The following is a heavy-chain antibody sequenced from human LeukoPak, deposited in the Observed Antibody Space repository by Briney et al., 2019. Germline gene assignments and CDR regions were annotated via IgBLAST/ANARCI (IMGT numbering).Heavy chain of an antibody. CDR1: GYTFTGYY. D-gene: IGHD1-26*01. Sequence: SVKVSCKASGYTFTGYYMHWVRQAPGQGLEWMGGIIPIFGTANYAQKFQDRVTITADKSTSTAYMELSSLRFEDTAVYYCARDEGAKIAFHIWGQGTMVTVSS. CDR2: IIPIFGTA. V-gene: IGHV1-69*06. J-gene: IGHJ3*02. CDR3: ARDEGAKIAFHI.